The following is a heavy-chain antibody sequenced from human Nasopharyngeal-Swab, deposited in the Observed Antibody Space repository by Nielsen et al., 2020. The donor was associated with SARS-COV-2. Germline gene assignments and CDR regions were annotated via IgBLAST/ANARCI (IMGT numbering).Heavy chain of an antibody. J-gene: IGHJ6*03. CDR1: GFTFSSYW. Sequence: GESPKISCAASGFTFSSYWMSWVRQAPGKGLEWVANIKQDGSEKYYVDSVKGRFTISRDNAKNSLYLQMNSLRAEDTAVYYCARDRADSSLYYMDVWGKGTTVTVSS. CDR3: ARDRADSSLYYMDV. CDR2: IKQDGSEK. D-gene: IGHD3-22*01. V-gene: IGHV3-7*03.